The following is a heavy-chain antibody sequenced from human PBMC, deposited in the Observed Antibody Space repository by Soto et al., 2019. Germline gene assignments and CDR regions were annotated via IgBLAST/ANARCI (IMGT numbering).Heavy chain of an antibody. J-gene: IGHJ4*02. CDR1: GGSINSYW. CDR3: ARDIGSYAYGEGY. CDR2: VYSSGTT. V-gene: IGHV4-4*07. D-gene: IGHD3-10*01. Sequence: SETLSLTCSVSGGSINSYWWSWIRQPAGKGLEWIGRVYSSGTTDYNPPLNSRATLSVETSKNQFSLKLSSVTAADTAVYYCARDIGSYAYGEGYWGQGIQVTVSS.